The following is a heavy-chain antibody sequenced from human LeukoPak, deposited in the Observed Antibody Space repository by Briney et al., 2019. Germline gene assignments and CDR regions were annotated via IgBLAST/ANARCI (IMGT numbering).Heavy chain of an antibody. CDR2: IYYSGGT. CDR1: GCSISSYY. CDR3: ARSNSLAARPSPPRY. Sequence: SETLSLTCTVSGCSISSYYWSWIRQPPGKGLEWIGYIYYSGGTNYNPSLKSRVTISADTSKNQFSLKLSSVTAADTAVYYCARSNSLAARPSPPRYWGQGTLVTVSS. D-gene: IGHD6-6*01. V-gene: IGHV4-59*01. J-gene: IGHJ4*02.